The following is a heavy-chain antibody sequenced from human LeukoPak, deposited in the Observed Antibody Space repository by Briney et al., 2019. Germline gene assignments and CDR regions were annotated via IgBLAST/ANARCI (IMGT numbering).Heavy chain of an antibody. D-gene: IGHD5-24*01. Sequence: GASVKVSCKASGYTFTGYYMHWVRQAPGQGLEWMGWINPNSGGTNYAQKFQGRVTMTRDTSISTAYMELSRLRSDDTAVYYCARATIDSARTFDYWGQGTLVTVSS. J-gene: IGHJ4*02. V-gene: IGHV1-2*02. CDR1: GYTFTGYY. CDR2: INPNSGGT. CDR3: ARATIDSARTFDY.